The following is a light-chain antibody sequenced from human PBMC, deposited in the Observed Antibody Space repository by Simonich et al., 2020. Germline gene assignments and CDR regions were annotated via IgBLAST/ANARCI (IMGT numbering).Light chain of an antibody. Sequence: AIQLTQSPSSLSPSVGNRVPIPGRASQGISIALAWYQQKQGKAPKLLIYDASSLESGVPSRFSGSGSGTDFTLTISSLQPEDFATYYCQQFNSYPLTFGGGTKVEIK. CDR3: QQFNSYPLT. CDR2: DAS. J-gene: IGKJ4*01. CDR1: QGISIA. V-gene: IGKV1-13*02.